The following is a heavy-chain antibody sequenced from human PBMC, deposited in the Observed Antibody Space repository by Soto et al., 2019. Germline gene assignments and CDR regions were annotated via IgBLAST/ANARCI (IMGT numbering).Heavy chain of an antibody. CDR2: IVVDSNTA. CDR3: ARAIKRWEVNYYFDF. CDR1: GSTFNNFA. J-gene: IGHJ4*02. Sequence: QVVLLQSGAEVKEPGSSVRVSCQVSGSTFNNFAFSWVRQAPGHGPEWMGGIVVDSNTAEYSQRFQDRVTLTAYTATDTLYMELGSLKFEDTAGYYCARAIKRWEVNYYFDFWGQGTLVTVSS. D-gene: IGHD1-26*01. V-gene: IGHV1-69*06.